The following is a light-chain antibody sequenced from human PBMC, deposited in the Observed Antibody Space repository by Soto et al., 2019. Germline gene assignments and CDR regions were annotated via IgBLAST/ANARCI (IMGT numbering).Light chain of an antibody. J-gene: IGLJ1*01. V-gene: IGLV2-14*01. Sequence: QSALTQPASVSGSPGQSITISCTGSSNDVGGYNYVSWYQQHPGKAPKLMIYDVSDRPSGVSNRFSGSKSGNTASLTISGLQAEDEADYYCSSYTSSSTRVFGTGTKVTV. CDR3: SSYTSSSTRV. CDR2: DVS. CDR1: SNDVGGYNY.